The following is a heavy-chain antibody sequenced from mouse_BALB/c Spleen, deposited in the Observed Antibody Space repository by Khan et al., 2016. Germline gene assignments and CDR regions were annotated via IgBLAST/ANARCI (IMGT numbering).Heavy chain of an antibody. V-gene: IGHV14-3*02. D-gene: IGHD2-4*01. CDR3: ARGMITTEEY. CDR1: GFNIKDTY. CDR2: IDPANGNT. J-gene: IGHJ2*01. Sequence: VQLQQSGAELVKPGASVKLSCTASGFNIKDTYIHWVMQRPEQGLEWIGRIDPANGNTKFDPKFQGKATITADTSSNTAYLQLSSLTFEDTAVYYCARGMITTEEYWCQGATLTVSS.